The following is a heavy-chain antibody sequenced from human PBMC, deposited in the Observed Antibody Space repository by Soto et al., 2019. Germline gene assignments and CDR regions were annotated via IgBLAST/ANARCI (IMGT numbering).Heavy chain of an antibody. V-gene: IGHV3-7*01. J-gene: IGHJ3*02. CDR3: ARSRYCSSTSCYFVYGFDI. CDR1: GFTFSSYC. CDR2: IKQDGSEK. D-gene: IGHD2-2*01. Sequence: EVQLVESGGGLVQPGGSLRLSCAASGFTFSSYCMSWVRQAPGKGLEWVAKIKQDGSEKYNVDSVKGLFTISSDNAKNSLYLQMSSLRAEDTAVYYCARSRYCSSTSCYFVYGFDIWGRGTMVTVSS.